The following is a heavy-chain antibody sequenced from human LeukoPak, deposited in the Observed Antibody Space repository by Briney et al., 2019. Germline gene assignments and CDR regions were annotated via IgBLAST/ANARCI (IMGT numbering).Heavy chain of an antibody. CDR3: SRESGAFSPFGY. J-gene: IGHJ4*02. V-gene: IGHV4-4*02. CDR2: ISLSGLT. Sequence: PSGTLSLTCGVSGGSISSTNWWSWVRQPPGKGLEWIGEISLSGLTNYNPSLKSRVTMSLDKSKNHLSLNLTSVTAADTAVYYCSRESGAFSPFGYWGQGTLVTVSS. D-gene: IGHD1-26*01. CDR1: GGSISSTNW.